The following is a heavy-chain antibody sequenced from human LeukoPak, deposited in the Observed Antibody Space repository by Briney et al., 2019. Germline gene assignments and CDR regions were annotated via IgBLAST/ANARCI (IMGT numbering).Heavy chain of an antibody. CDR2: ISGSGGST. J-gene: IGHJ6*02. V-gene: IGHV3-23*01. CDR3: AKEGYCNSTSCLPPYYYYYYGMDV. D-gene: IGHD2-2*01. CDR1: GFTFSSYA. Sequence: GGSLRLSCAASGFTFSSYAMSWVRQTPGKGLEWVSAISGSGGSTYYADSVKGRFTISRDNSKNTLYLQMNSLRAEDTAVYYCAKEGYCNSTSCLPPYYYYYYGMDVWGQGTTVTVSS.